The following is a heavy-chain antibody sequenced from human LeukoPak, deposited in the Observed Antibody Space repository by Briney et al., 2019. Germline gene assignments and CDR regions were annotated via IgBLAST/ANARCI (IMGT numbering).Heavy chain of an antibody. CDR3: ARGGEDIVVVPAAILDY. J-gene: IGHJ4*02. CDR2: INPSGGST. D-gene: IGHD2-2*01. CDR1: GYTFTSYY. V-gene: IGHV1-46*01. Sequence: GDSVKVSCKASGYTFTSYYMHWVRQAPGQGLEWMGIINPSGGSTSYAQKFQGRVTMTRDTSTSTVYMELSSLRSEDTAVYYCARGGEDIVVVPAAILDYWGQGTLVTVSS.